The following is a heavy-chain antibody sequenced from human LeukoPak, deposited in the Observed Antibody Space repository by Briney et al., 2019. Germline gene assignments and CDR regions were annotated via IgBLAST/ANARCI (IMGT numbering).Heavy chain of an antibody. Sequence: PSETLSLTCTVSGGSISSYYWSWSGHPPGRDREGLGYIYHSGSTNYNPSLKSRVPISVDSSKNQFSLNLNSVTAADTAVYYCARHDYDLLTGYTINWFDPWGQGTLVTVSS. J-gene: IGHJ5*02. CDR3: ARHDYDLLTGYTINWFDP. D-gene: IGHD3-9*01. CDR2: IYHSGST. CDR1: GGSISSYY. V-gene: IGHV4-59*08.